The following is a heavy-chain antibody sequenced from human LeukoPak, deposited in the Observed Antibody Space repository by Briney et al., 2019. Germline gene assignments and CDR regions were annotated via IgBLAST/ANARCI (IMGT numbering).Heavy chain of an antibody. D-gene: IGHD2-2*01. CDR1: SGSISSGGYY. V-gene: IGHV4-30-2*01. Sequence: SSETLSLTCTVSSGSISSGGYYWSWIRQPPGKGLEWIGYIYHSGSTYYNPSLKSRVTISVDRSKNQFSLKLSSVTAADTAVYYCATPSQDIVVVPAAQGAFDIWGQGTMVTVSS. CDR3: ATPSQDIVVVPAAQGAFDI. CDR2: IYHSGST. J-gene: IGHJ3*02.